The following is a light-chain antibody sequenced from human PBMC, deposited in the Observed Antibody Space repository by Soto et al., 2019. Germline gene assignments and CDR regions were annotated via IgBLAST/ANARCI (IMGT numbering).Light chain of an antibody. V-gene: IGKV3-20*01. CDR1: QRVSSSY. CDR2: GTS. CDR3: QQDGYSPET. Sequence: EIVWTQSPGTLSLSPGERATLSCMASQRVSSSYLAWYQQKPGQAPRLLIYGTSSRANGIPDRFSGSGSGTDFSLTISRLEPEDFAVYYCQQDGYSPETFGQGTKVEIK. J-gene: IGKJ1*01.